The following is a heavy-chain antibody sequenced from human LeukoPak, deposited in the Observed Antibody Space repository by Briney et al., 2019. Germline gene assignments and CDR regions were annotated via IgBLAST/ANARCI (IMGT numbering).Heavy chain of an antibody. CDR3: ATLDFDY. Sequence: SETLSLTCAVYGGSFSGYYWSWIRQPPGKGLEWIGEINHSGSTNYNPSLKSRVTISVDTSKNQFSLKLSSVTAAGTAVYYCATLDFDYWGQGTLVTVSS. CDR2: INHSGST. CDR1: GGSFSGYY. J-gene: IGHJ4*02. V-gene: IGHV4-34*01.